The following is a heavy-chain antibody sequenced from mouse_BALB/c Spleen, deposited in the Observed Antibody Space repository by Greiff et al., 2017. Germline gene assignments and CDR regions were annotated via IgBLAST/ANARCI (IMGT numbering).Heavy chain of an antibody. CDR2: ISNGGGST. CDR1: GFTFSSYT. CDR3: ARHDYDGMDY. D-gene: IGHD2-4*01. Sequence: EVKLEESGGGLVQPGGSLKLSCAASGFTFSSYTMSWVRQTPEKRLEWVAYISNGGGSTYYPDTVKGRFTISRDNAKNTLYLQMSSLKSEDTAMYYCARHDYDGMDYWGQGTSVTVSS. J-gene: IGHJ4*01. V-gene: IGHV5-12-2*01.